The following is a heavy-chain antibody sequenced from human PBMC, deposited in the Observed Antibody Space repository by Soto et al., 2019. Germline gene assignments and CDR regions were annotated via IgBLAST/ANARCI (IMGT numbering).Heavy chain of an antibody. Sequence: GGSLRLSCAASGFTFSSYAMHWVRQAPGKGLEYVSAISSNGGSIYYGNSVKGRFTISRDNSKNTLYLQMGSLRAEDMAVYYCARLHNHHYPLAVWGQGTTVTVSS. CDR3: ARLHNHHYPLAV. V-gene: IGHV3-64*01. J-gene: IGHJ6*02. CDR2: ISSNGGSI. D-gene: IGHD1-1*01. CDR1: GFTFSSYA.